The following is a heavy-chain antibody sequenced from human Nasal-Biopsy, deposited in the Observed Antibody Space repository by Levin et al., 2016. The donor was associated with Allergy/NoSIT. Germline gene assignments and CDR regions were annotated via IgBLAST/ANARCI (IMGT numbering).Heavy chain of an antibody. CDR1: GGSISTSGLY. V-gene: IGHV4-31*03. D-gene: IGHD3-22*01. J-gene: IGHJ4*02. CDR3: ASGGGGSYLAAYFDH. CDR2: IYNSETT. Sequence: SETLSLTCTVSGGSISTSGLYWKWIRQHPGKGLEWIAYIYNSETTYYNPSLKSRVITSIDTSKNQFSLKLTSVTDADTAVYYCASGGGGSYLAAYFDHWGQGSLVT.